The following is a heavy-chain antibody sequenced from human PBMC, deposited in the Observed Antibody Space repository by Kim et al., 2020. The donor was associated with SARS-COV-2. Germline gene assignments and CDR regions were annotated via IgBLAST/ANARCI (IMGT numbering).Heavy chain of an antibody. V-gene: IGHV3-30*18. CDR1: GFTFSSYG. D-gene: IGHD2-21*02. CDR2: ISYDGSNK. Sequence: GGSLRLSCAASGFTFSSYGMHWVRQAPGKGLEWVAVISYDGSNKYYADSVKGRFTISRDNSKNTLYLQMNSLRAEDTAVYYCAKEGGDYYFDYWGQGTLVTVSS. CDR3: AKEGGDYYFDY. J-gene: IGHJ4*02.